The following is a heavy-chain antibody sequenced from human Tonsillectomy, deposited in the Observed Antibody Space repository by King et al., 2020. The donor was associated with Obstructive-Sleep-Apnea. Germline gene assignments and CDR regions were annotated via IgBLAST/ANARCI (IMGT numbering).Heavy chain of an antibody. J-gene: IGHJ6*02. CDR3: ATIAARPYGLDV. CDR2: IYYSGST. CDR1: GGSISSSSYY. Sequence: QLQESGPGLVKPSETLSLTCTVSGGSISSSSYYWGWIRQPPGKGLEWIGSIYYSGSTYYNPSLKSRVTISVDTSKNQFSLRLSSVTAADTAVHYCATIAARPYGLDVWGQGTTVTVSS. D-gene: IGHD6-6*01. V-gene: IGHV4-39*07.